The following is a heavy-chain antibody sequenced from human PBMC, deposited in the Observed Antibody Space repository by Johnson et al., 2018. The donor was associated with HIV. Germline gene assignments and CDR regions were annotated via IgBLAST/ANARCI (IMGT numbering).Heavy chain of an antibody. J-gene: IGHJ3*02. CDR1: GFTFDDYD. CDR3: TSDRRGSSGAFDI. Sequence: EVQLVESGGGLVQPGRSLRLSCEASGFTFDDYDTHWVRQAPGKGLEWVSGISWNSGSIAYADSVKGRFTISRDNAKNSLYLQMNSLRAEDTALYYCTSDRRGSSGAFDIWGQGTMVTVSS. D-gene: IGHD1-26*01. CDR2: ISWNSGSI. V-gene: IGHV3-9*01.